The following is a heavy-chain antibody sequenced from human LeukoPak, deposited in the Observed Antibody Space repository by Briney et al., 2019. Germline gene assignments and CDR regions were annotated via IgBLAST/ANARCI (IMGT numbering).Heavy chain of an antibody. D-gene: IGHD6-13*01. Sequence: RASVKVSCKASGYTFTSYAMNWVRQAPGQGLEWMGWINTNTGNPTYAQGFTGRFVFSLDTSVSTAYLQITSLKAEDTAVYYCARCNRRAVSTLQQLVLIPYYFDYWGQGTLVTVSS. CDR1: GYTFTSYA. J-gene: IGHJ4*02. CDR3: ARCNRRAVSTLQQLVLIPYYFDY. V-gene: IGHV7-4-1*02. CDR2: INTNTGNP.